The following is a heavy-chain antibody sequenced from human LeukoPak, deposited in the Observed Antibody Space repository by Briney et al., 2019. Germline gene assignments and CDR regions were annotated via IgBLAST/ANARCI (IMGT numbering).Heavy chain of an antibody. Sequence: GGSLKLSCAASGFTFSGSTMHWVRQASGKGLEWVGRIRSKANSYATAYATSVKGRFTISRDDSKNTAYLQMNSLKTEDTAVYYCIPPGDRVPAYYFDYWGQGTLVTVSS. CDR3: IPPGDRVPAYYFDY. J-gene: IGHJ4*02. V-gene: IGHV3-73*01. D-gene: IGHD5-12*01. CDR2: IRSKANSYAT. CDR1: GFTFSGST.